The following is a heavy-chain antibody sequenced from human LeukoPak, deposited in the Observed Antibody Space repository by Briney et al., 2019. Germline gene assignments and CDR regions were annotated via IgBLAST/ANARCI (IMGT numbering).Heavy chain of an antibody. CDR3: AKYYYDSSGYYSFDY. V-gene: IGHV1-18*01. Sequence: ASVKVSCKASGYTFTSYGISWVRQAPGQGLEWMGWISAYNGNTNYAQKLQGRVTMTTGTSTSTAYMELRSLRSDDTAVYYCAKYYYDSSGYYSFDYWGQGTLVTVSS. CDR1: GYTFTSYG. D-gene: IGHD3-22*01. CDR2: ISAYNGNT. J-gene: IGHJ4*02.